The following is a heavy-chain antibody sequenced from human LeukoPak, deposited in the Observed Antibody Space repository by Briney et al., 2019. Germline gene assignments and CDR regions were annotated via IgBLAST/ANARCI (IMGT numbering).Heavy chain of an antibody. CDR1: GFTFSSYA. D-gene: IGHD3-10*01. Sequence: PGGSLRLSCAASGFTFSSYAMSWVRQAPGKGLEWVSAISGSGGSTYYADSVKGRFTISRDNSKNTLYLQMNSLRAEDTAVYYCAKDPASRGPYYYGSGSYYTDYWGQGTLVTVSS. CDR2: ISGSGGST. J-gene: IGHJ4*02. V-gene: IGHV3-23*01. CDR3: AKDPASRGPYYYGSGSYYTDY.